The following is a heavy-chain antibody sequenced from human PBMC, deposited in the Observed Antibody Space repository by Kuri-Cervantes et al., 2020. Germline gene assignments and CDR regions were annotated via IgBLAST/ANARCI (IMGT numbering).Heavy chain of an antibody. CDR3: ARDTGS. CDR1: GGSFSGYY. J-gene: IGHJ5*02. CDR2: INHSGST. V-gene: IGHV4-34*09. D-gene: IGHD4-11*01. Sequence: LRLSCAVYGGSFSGYYWSWIRQPPGKGLEWIGEINHSGSTNYNPSLKSRVTISVDTSKNQFSLKLSSVTAADTAVYYCARDTGSWGQGTLVTVSS.